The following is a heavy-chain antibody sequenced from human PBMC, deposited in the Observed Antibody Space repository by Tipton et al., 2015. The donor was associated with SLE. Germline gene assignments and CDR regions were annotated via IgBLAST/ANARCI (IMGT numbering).Heavy chain of an antibody. Sequence: GSLRLSCAASGFNFDEYGMSWVRQVPGKGLEWVSGINWNGMNTGYADSVKGRFTISRDNAKNSLHLQMNSLGAEDTALYYCALGAGYDFSSRYDYWGQGALVTVSS. CDR2: INWNGMNT. J-gene: IGHJ4*02. D-gene: IGHD3/OR15-3a*01. CDR1: GFNFDEYG. V-gene: IGHV3-20*04. CDR3: ALGAGYDFSSRYDY.